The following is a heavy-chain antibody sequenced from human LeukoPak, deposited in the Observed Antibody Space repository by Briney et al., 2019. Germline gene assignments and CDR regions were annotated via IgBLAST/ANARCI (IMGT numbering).Heavy chain of an antibody. J-gene: IGHJ5*02. Sequence: SETLSLTCAVYGGSFSGYYWSWIRQPPGKGLEWIGEIYHSGSTNYNPSLKSRVTISVDKSKNQFSLQLSSVTAADTAVYYCAQIRLGAPSWFDPWGQGTLVTVSS. CDR2: IYHSGST. CDR3: AQIRLGAPSWFDP. V-gene: IGHV4-34*01. CDR1: GGSFSGYY. D-gene: IGHD1-26*01.